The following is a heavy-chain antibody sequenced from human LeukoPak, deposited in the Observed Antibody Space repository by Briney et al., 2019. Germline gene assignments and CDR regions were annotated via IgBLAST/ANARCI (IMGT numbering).Heavy chain of an antibody. J-gene: IGHJ4*02. CDR1: GGSFSGYY. V-gene: IGHV4-34*01. Sequence: SETLSLTCAVYGGSFSGYYWSWIRQPPGKGLEWIGEINHSGSTNYNPSLKSRVTISVDTSKNQFSPKLSSVTAADTAVYYCARTGNTVTIDYWGQGTLVTVSS. CDR2: INHSGST. D-gene: IGHD4-11*01. CDR3: ARTGNTVTIDY.